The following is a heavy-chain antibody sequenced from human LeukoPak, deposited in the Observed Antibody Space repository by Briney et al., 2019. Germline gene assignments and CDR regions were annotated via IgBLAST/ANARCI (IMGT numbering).Heavy chain of an antibody. V-gene: IGHV3-21*01. CDR3: ARDGYSSSAGYYYYYMDV. CDR1: GFTFSSYS. D-gene: IGHD6-6*01. CDR2: ISSSSSYI. Sequence: GGSLRLSCAASGFTFSSYSMNWVRQAPGKGLEWVSSISSSSSYIYYADSVKGRSTISRDNAKNSLYLQMNSLRAEDTAVYYCARDGYSSSAGYYYYYMDVRGKGTTVTVSS. J-gene: IGHJ6*03.